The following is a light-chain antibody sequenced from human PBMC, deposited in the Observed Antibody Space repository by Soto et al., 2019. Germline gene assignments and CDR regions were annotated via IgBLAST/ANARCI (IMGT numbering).Light chain of an antibody. CDR1: SSNIGAGYD. V-gene: IGLV1-40*01. CDR3: QSYDNTQGVV. Sequence: QSVLTQPPSVSGAPGQRVTISCTGSSSNIGAGYDVHWYQKLPGTAPKLLISGNTNRPSGVPDRFSGSKSGTSASLAITGLQAEDEADYYCQSYDNTQGVVFGGGTKVTVL. J-gene: IGLJ2*01. CDR2: GNT.